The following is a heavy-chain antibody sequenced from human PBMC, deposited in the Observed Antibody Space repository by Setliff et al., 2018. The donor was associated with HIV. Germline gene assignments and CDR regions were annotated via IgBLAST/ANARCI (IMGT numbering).Heavy chain of an antibody. D-gene: IGHD6-13*01. J-gene: IGHJ6*02. CDR1: GFTFSSYS. Sequence: PGGSLRLSCTASGFTFSSYSVNWVRQAPGKGLEWVAFISGNGGAINYADSVKGRFTISRDNAKNSMYLQMNSLRAEDTAVYYCARDCRVGWVFTYGMDVWGQGTLVTVSS. V-gene: IGHV3-48*01. CDR2: ISGNGGAI. CDR3: ARDCRVGWVFTYGMDV.